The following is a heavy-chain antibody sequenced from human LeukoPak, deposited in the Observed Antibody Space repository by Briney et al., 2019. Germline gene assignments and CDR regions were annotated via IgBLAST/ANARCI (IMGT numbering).Heavy chain of an antibody. CDR3: ARERIAAAGGNWFDP. D-gene: IGHD6-13*01. CDR1: GGSISGYY. Sequence: PSETLSLTCTVSGGSISGYYWSWIRQPAGKGLEWIGRIYTSGSTNYNPSLKSRVTMSVDTSKNQFSLKLSSVTAADTAVYYCARERIAAAGGNWFDPWGQGTLVTVSS. CDR2: IYTSGST. J-gene: IGHJ5*02. V-gene: IGHV4-4*07.